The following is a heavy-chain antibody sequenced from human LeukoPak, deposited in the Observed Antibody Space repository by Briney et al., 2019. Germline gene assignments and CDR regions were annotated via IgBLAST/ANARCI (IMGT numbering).Heavy chain of an antibody. Sequence: SETLSLTCAVYGGSFSGYYWSWIRQPPGKGLEWVGEINHSGSTNYNPSLKSGVTISVDTSKNQFSLKLSSVTAADTAVYYCARRHGPFYYYDSSGYSPYWGQGTLVTVSS. CDR2: INHSGST. CDR3: ARRHGPFYYYDSSGYSPY. V-gene: IGHV4-34*01. J-gene: IGHJ4*02. D-gene: IGHD3-22*01. CDR1: GGSFSGYY.